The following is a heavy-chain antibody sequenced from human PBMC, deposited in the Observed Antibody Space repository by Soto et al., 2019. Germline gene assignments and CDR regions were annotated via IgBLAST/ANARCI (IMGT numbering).Heavy chain of an antibody. CDR3: ARARSQLLWFGELYGY. CDR1: GFTFSSYW. Sequence: GGSLRLSCAASGFTFSSYWMSWVRQAPGKGLEWVANIKQDGSEKYYVDSVKGRFTISRDNAKNSLYLQMNSLRAEDTAVYYCARARSQLLWFGELYGYWGQGTLVTVSS. CDR2: IKQDGSEK. J-gene: IGHJ4*02. D-gene: IGHD3-10*01. V-gene: IGHV3-7*03.